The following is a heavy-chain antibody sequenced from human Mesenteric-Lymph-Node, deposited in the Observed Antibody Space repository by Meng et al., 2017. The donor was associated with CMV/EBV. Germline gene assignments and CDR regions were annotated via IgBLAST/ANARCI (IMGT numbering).Heavy chain of an antibody. J-gene: IGHJ6*02. CDR3: ARLLLENYHYSRGMDV. Sequence: SETLSLTCAVSGGPITSTSYSWGWIRQPPGKGLEWAGSVFHNGSTYYNPSLKSRVTISVDTSKNQFSLKLSSVTAADTAVYYCARLLLENYHYSRGMDVWGQGTTVTVSS. D-gene: IGHD3-22*01. CDR2: VFHNGST. CDR1: GGPITSTSYS. V-gene: IGHV4-39*01.